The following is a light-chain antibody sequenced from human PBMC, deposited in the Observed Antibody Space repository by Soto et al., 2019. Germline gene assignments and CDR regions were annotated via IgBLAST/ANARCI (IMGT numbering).Light chain of an antibody. J-gene: IGKJ3*01. CDR3: LQYGRSLFT. V-gene: IGKV3-20*01. CDR2: GAS. Sequence: EIVMTQSPATLSVSPGERVTLSCTASQSVMNNLAWYQHKPGQAPRLLIYGASSRATGIPDRFRGTGSGTDFTLTIRRRACEDVGVYYCLQYGRSLFTFGPGDKVDTK. CDR1: QSVMNN.